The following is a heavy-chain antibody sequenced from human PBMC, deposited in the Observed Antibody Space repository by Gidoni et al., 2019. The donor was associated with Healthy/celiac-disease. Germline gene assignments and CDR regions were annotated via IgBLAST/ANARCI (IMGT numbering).Heavy chain of an antibody. J-gene: IGHJ1*01. V-gene: IGHV2-5*01. CDR3: AHGGYARYYYDSSGYYYKGGREYFQH. Sequence: QITLKESGPTLVKPTQTLTLTCTFSGFSLSTSGVGVGWIRQPTGKALEWLALIYWNDDKRYSPSLKSRLTITKDTSKNQVVLTMTNMDPVDTATYYCAHGGYARYYYDSSGYYYKGGREYFQHWGQGTLVTVSS. CDR1: GFSLSTSGVG. CDR2: IYWNDDK. D-gene: IGHD3-22*01.